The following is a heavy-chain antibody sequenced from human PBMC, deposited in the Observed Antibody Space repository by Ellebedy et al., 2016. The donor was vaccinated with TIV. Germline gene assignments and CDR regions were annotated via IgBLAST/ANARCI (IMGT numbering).Heavy chain of an antibody. Sequence: AASVKVSCKASGYTFTGYYMHWVRQAPGQGLEWMGWINPNSGGTNYAQKFQGRVTMTRDTSISTAYMEVSRLRSDDTAVYYCARASCYGSGVSYYGMGVWGQGTTVTVSS. V-gene: IGHV1-2*02. CDR1: GYTFTGYY. D-gene: IGHD3-10*01. CDR2: INPNSGGT. J-gene: IGHJ6*02. CDR3: ARASCYGSGVSYYGMGV.